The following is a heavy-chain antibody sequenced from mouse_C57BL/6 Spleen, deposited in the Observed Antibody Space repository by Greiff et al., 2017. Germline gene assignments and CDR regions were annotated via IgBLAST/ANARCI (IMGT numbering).Heavy chain of an antibody. Sequence: LQQPGAELVRPGSSVKLSCKASGYTFTSYWMDWVKQRPGQGLEWIGNIYPSDSETHYNQKFKDKATLTVDKSSSTAYMQLSSLTSEDSAVYYCARGTRAMDYWGQGTSVTVSS. D-gene: IGHD3-3*01. CDR3: ARGTRAMDY. V-gene: IGHV1-61*01. J-gene: IGHJ4*01. CDR2: IYPSDSET. CDR1: GYTFTSYW.